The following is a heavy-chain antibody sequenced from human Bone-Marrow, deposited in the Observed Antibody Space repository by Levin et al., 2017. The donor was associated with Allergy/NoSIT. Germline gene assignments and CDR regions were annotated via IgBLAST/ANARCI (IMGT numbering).Heavy chain of an antibody. CDR1: GFTASNNQ. CDR3: ARSFDYNFA. D-gene: IGHD3-9*01. J-gene: IGHJ4*02. CDR2: IYSGGAT. V-gene: IGHV3-66*01. Sequence: PGGSLRLSCAASGFTASNNQMNWLRQAPGRKLEWVSLIYSGGATYYADSVKGRFTISRDQSKNTLYLQMNSLRAEDTAVYYCARSFDYNFAGGQGTLVTVSS.